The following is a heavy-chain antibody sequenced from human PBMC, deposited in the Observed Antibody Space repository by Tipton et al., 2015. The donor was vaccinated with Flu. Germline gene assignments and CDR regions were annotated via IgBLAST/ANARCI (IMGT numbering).Heavy chain of an antibody. D-gene: IGHD3-3*01. CDR1: GFIFNLFG. CDR2: IWYDGNRDKE. V-gene: IGHV3-33*01. Sequence: SLRFSCEASGFIFNLFGMHWVRQAPGKGLEWVAFIWYDGNRDKEYYADSVKGRFTISRDTSKNTVYLQINSLRADDTAVYFCARDGPEWNYFAYMDVWGKGTTVTVSS. J-gene: IGHJ6*03. CDR3: ARDGPEWNYFAYMDV.